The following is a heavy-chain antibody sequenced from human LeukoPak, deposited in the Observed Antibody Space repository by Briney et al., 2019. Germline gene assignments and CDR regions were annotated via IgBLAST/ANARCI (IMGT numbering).Heavy chain of an antibody. Sequence: ASVKVSCKASGYTFTGYHMHWVRQAPGQGLEWMGWINPNSGGTNYARKFQGRVTMTRDTSISTAYMELSRLRSDDTAVYYCARSLAVGATRGDWFDPWGQGTLVTVSS. D-gene: IGHD1-26*01. CDR2: INPNSGGT. V-gene: IGHV1-2*02. J-gene: IGHJ5*02. CDR1: GYTFTGYH. CDR3: ARSLAVGATRGDWFDP.